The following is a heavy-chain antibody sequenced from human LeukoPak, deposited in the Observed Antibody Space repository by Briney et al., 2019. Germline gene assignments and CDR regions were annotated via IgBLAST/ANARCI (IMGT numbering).Heavy chain of an antibody. CDR2: INHSGST. Sequence: SETLSLTCAVYGGSFSGYYWSWIRQPPRKGLEWIGEINHSGSTNYNPSLKSRVTISVDTSKNQFSLKLSSVTAADTAVYYCARGRKWYGDYAYWGQGTLVTVSS. J-gene: IGHJ4*02. CDR3: ARGRKWYGDYAY. D-gene: IGHD4-17*01. V-gene: IGHV4-34*01. CDR1: GGSFSGYY.